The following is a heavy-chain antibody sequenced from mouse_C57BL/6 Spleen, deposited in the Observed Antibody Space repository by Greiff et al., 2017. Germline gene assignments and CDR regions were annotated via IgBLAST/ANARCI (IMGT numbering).Heavy chain of an antibody. CDR2: IDPETGGT. Sequence: QVQLQQSGAELVRPGASVTLSCKASGYTFTDYEMHWVKQTPVHGLEWIGAIDPETGGTAYNQKFKGKAILTADKSSSTAYMELRSLTSEDSAVYYCTRTIYYDYDGYAMDYWGQGTSVTGSS. CDR1: GYTFTDYE. V-gene: IGHV1-15*01. CDR3: TRTIYYDYDGYAMDY. J-gene: IGHJ4*01. D-gene: IGHD2-4*01.